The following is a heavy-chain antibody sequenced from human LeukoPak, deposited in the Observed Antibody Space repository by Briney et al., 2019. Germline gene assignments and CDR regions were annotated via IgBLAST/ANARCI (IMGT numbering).Heavy chain of an antibody. V-gene: IGHV1-46*01. Sequence: GASVKVSCKASGYTFTSYYMHWVRQAPGQGLEWMGIINPSGGSTSYAQKFQGRVTMTRDTSTSTVYMELSSLRSEDTAVYYCARGLAVAGEPTPTPDYWGQGTLVTVSS. J-gene: IGHJ4*02. CDR2: INPSGGST. CDR3: ARGLAVAGEPTPTPDY. D-gene: IGHD6-19*01. CDR1: GYTFTSYY.